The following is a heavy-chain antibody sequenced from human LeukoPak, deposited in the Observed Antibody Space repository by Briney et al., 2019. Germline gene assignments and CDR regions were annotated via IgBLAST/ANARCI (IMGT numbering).Heavy chain of an antibody. D-gene: IGHD3-22*01. CDR3: ARDFQTIYYDGSAFYSPFDD. CDR2: TSYDESNK. Sequence: GGSLRLSCTVSGFTFSSYALHWVRQAPGKGLEWVAVTSYDESNKYYADSVKGRFTVSRDNYKDTLYLQMNNLRPDDTAVYFCARDFQTIYYDGSAFYSPFDDWGQGTLVTVSP. J-gene: IGHJ4*02. V-gene: IGHV3-30*14. CDR1: GFTFSSYA.